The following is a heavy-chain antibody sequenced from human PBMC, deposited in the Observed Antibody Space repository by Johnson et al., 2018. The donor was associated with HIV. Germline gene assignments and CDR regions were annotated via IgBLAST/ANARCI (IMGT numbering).Heavy chain of an antibody. Sequence: QVQLVESGGGLVQPGGSLRLSCAASGFNFSSYGMHWVRQAPGKGLEWVSVIYSGGSPYYADSVKGRFTISRDNSKNTLYLQMNSLRAEDTAVYYCARLGLTDAFDIWGQGTMVTVSP. D-gene: IGHD2-8*01. CDR2: IYSGGSP. V-gene: IGHV3-NL1*01. CDR3: ARLGLTDAFDI. CDR1: GFNFSSYG. J-gene: IGHJ3*02.